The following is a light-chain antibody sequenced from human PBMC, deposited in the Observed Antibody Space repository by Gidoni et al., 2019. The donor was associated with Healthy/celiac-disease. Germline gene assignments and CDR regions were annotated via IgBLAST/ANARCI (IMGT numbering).Light chain of an antibody. V-gene: IGKV3-11*01. Sequence: EIVLTQSPATLSLSPGERATLSCRASQSVSSYLAWYQQKPGQAPRLLIYDASTRATGIPAVFSGSGSGTDFTLTISSLEPEDFAVYYCQQRSNWPPALTFGGGTKVEIK. CDR3: QQRSNWPPALT. CDR2: DAS. CDR1: QSVSSY. J-gene: IGKJ4*01.